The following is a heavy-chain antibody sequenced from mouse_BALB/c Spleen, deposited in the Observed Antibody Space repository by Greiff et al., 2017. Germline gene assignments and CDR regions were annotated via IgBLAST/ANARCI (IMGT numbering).Heavy chain of an antibody. D-gene: IGHD2-4*01. CDR2: ISYSGST. Sequence: EVHLVESGPSLVKPSQTLSLTCSVTGDSITSGYWNWIRKFPGNKLEYMGYISYSGSTYYNPSLKSRISITRDTSKNQYYLQLNSVTTEDTATYYCARCTMITAWFAYWGQGTLVTVSA. V-gene: IGHV3-8*02. CDR3: ARCTMITAWFAY. J-gene: IGHJ3*01. CDR1: GDSITSGY.